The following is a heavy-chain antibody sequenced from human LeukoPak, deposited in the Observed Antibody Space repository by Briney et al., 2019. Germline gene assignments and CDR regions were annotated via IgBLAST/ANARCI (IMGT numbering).Heavy chain of an antibody. Sequence: ASVKVSCKASGGTFSSYAISWVRQAPGQGLEWVGGIIPIFGTANYAQKFQGRVTITADKSTSIAYMELSSLRSEDTAVYYCARDWGVGNWNRRAFDIWGQGTMVTVSS. CDR3: ARDWGVGNWNRRAFDI. CDR1: GGTFSSYA. J-gene: IGHJ3*02. D-gene: IGHD1-20*01. CDR2: IIPIFGTA. V-gene: IGHV1-69*06.